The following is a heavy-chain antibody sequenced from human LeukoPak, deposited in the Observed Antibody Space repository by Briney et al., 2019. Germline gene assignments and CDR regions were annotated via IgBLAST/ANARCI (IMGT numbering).Heavy chain of an antibody. D-gene: IGHD1-26*01. CDR1: GFTFSSYS. J-gene: IGHJ4*02. Sequence: GGSLRLSCAASGFTFSSYSMNWVRQAPGKGLEWVSSISSSSSYIYYADSVKDRLTISRDNAKNSLYLQMNSLRAEDTAVYYCARGGSGPIDYWGQGTLVTVSS. V-gene: IGHV3-21*01. CDR2: ISSSSSYI. CDR3: ARGGSGPIDY.